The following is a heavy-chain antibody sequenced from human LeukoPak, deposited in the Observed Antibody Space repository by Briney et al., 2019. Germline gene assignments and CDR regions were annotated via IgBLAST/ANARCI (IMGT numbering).Heavy chain of an antibody. V-gene: IGHV3-48*02. D-gene: IGHD3-9*01. CDR3: AREVLRYFDWLSSPVDY. CDR2: ISSSSSTI. J-gene: IGHJ4*02. CDR1: GFTFSSYW. Sequence: SGESLRLSCAASGFTFSSYWMHWVRQVPGKGLEWVSYISSSSSTIYYADSVKGRFTISRDNAKNSLYLQMNSLRDEDTAVYYCAREVLRYFDWLSSPVDYWGQGTLVTVSS.